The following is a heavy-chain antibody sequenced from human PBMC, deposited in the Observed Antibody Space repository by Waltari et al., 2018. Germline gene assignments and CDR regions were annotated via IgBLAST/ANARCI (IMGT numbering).Heavy chain of an antibody. Sequence: QVHLLQSGPEVKKPGASVKVSCKVSGFSLSVFSMHWVRLAPGKGPAWMGAFAPEDRPTEDKASYAHQFQGRLRVTEDPSADTVYMELSSLTFEDTAVYYCARDSQLRTGYIFDYWGQGTLVTVSS. CDR1: GFSLSVFS. D-gene: IGHD3-9*01. CDR2: FAPEDRPTEDKA. V-gene: IGHV1-24*01. J-gene: IGHJ4*02. CDR3: ARDSQLRTGYIFDY.